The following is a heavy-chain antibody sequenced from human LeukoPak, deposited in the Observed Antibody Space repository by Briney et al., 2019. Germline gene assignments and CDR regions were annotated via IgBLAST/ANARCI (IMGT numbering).Heavy chain of an antibody. CDR1: GGSISSYY. CDR2: IYTSGST. J-gene: IGHJ6*02. V-gene: IGHV4-4*07. D-gene: IGHD1-1*01. CDR3: ARQLERRHHYYYGMDV. Sequence: SETLSLTCTVSGGSISSYYWSWIRQPAGKGLEWIGRIYTSGSTNYNPSLKSRVTMSVDTSKNQFSLKLSSVTAADTAVYYCARQLERRHHYYYGMDVWGQGTRSPSP.